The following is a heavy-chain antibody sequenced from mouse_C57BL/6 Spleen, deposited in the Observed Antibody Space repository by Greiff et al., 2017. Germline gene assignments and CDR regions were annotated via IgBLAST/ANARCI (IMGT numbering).Heavy chain of an antibody. CDR2: INPNNGGT. CDR1: GYTFTDYN. CDR3: AGGYEVGWFAY. V-gene: IGHV1-18*01. D-gene: IGHD2-2*01. J-gene: IGHJ3*01. Sequence: VQLQQSGPELVKPGASVKIPCKASGYTFTDYNMDWVKQSHGKSLEWIGDINPNNGGTIYNQKFKGKATLTVDKSSSTAYMELRSLTSEDTAVYYWAGGYEVGWFAYWGQGTLVTVSA.